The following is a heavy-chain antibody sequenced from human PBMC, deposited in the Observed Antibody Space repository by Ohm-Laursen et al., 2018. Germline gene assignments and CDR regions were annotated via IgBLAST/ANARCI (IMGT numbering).Heavy chain of an antibody. J-gene: IGHJ4*02. CDR1: GFTFTSKS. CDR2: INSRSRNM. Sequence: GSLSLSCAASGFTFTSKSMNWVRHAPGKGQDWGSSINSRSRNMYYAVSVKGRFTISRDNAKNSLYLQMNSLRAEDTAVYYCVKEGSSGKLDYWGQGTLVTVSS. D-gene: IGHD1-26*01. V-gene: IGHV3-21*06. CDR3: VKEGSSGKLDY.